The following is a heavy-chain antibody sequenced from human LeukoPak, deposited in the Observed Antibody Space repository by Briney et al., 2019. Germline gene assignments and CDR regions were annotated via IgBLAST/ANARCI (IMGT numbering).Heavy chain of an antibody. CDR3: ARGSTSDWPLDH. CDR1: GFTFSSYA. V-gene: IGHV3-30*04. CDR2: ISYDGSNK. D-gene: IGHD6-19*01. J-gene: IGHJ4*02. Sequence: GRSLRLSCAASGFTFSSYAMHWVRQAPGKGLEWVAVISYDGSNKYYADSVKGRFTISRDNSKNTLYLQMNSLRAEDTAVYYCARGSTSDWPLDHWGQGTLLTISP.